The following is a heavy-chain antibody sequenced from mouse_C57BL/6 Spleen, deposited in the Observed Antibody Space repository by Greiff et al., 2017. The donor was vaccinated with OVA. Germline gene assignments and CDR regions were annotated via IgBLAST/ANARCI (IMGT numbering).Heavy chain of an antibody. D-gene: IGHD2-5*01. CDR1: GYTFTEYT. CDR2: FYPGSGSI. CDR3: ARHDYYSNYGNWYFDV. J-gene: IGHJ1*03. V-gene: IGHV1-62-2*01. Sequence: VQLVESGAELVKPGASVKLSCKASGYTFTEYTIHWVKQRPGQGLEWIGWFYPGSGSIKYNEKFKDKATLTADKSSSTVYMELSRLTSEDSAVYFCARHDYYSNYGNWYFDVWGTGTTVTVSS.